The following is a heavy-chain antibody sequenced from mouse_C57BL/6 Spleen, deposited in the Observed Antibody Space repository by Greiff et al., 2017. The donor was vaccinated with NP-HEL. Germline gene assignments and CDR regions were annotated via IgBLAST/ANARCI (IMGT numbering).Heavy chain of an antibody. CDR3: AREGTGTYGYFDV. CDR2: INPSNGGT. V-gene: IGHV1-53*01. CDR1: GYTFTSYW. J-gene: IGHJ1*03. D-gene: IGHD4-1*01. Sequence: QVQLQQSGTELVKPGASVKLSCKASGYTFTSYWMHWVKQRPGQGLEWIGDINPSNGGTNYNEKFKSKATLTVDKSSSTAYMQLSSLTSEDSAVYYCAREGTGTYGYFDVWGTGTTVTVAS.